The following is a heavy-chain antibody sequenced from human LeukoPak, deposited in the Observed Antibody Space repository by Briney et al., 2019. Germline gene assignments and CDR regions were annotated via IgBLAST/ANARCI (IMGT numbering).Heavy chain of an antibody. CDR1: GFTFSSYE. CDR2: ISGGSTSI. CDR3: TRDPQPGSYYPWYFAY. D-gene: IGHD3-10*01. Sequence: GGSLRLSCAASGFTFSSYEMNWVRQAPGKGLEWVSSISGGSTSINYADSVKGRFTISRDNANNSLYLQMNSLRAEDTAVYYCTRDPQPGSYYPWYFAYWGQGTRVTVSS. V-gene: IGHV3-21*06. J-gene: IGHJ4*02.